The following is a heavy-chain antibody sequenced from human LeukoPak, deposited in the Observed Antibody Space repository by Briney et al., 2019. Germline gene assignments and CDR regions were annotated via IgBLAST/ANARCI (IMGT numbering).Heavy chain of an antibody. J-gene: IGHJ4*02. CDR3: ARLRGYGVLRPFDY. D-gene: IGHD5-12*01. CDR1: GGSFSGYY. Sequence: SEPLSLTCAVYGGSFSGYYWSWIRPPPGKGLEWIGEINHSGSTNYNPSLKSRVTISVDTSKNQFSLKLSSVTAADTAVYYCARLRGYGVLRPFDYWGQGTLVTVSS. V-gene: IGHV4-34*01. CDR2: INHSGST.